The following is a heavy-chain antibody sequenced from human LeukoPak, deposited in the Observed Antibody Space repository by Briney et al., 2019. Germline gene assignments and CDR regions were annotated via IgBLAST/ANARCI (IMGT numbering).Heavy chain of an antibody. CDR2: IYTSGST. CDR1: GESISTYY. D-gene: IGHD2-15*01. V-gene: IGHV4-4*07. CDR3: ARQYCSGGSCYYDY. J-gene: IGHJ4*02. Sequence: PSETLSLTCTVSGESISTYYWSWIRQPAGNGLEWIGRIYTSGSTNHNPSLKSRVTISVDTSKNQFSLKLSSVTAADTAVYYCARQYCSGGSCYYDYWGQGTLVTVSS.